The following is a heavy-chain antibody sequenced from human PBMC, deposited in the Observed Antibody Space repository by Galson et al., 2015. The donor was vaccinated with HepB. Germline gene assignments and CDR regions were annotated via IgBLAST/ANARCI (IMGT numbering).Heavy chain of an antibody. D-gene: IGHD3-10*01. CDR3: AKDGFYGSLEGMDV. CDR1: GFTFSSYG. CDR2: ISYDGSNK. V-gene: IGHV3-30*18. J-gene: IGHJ6*02. Sequence: SLRLSCAASGFTFSSYGMHWVRQAPGKGLEWVAVISYDGSNKYYADSVKGRFTISRDNSKNTLYLQMNSLRAEDTAVHYCAKDGFYGSLEGMDVWGQGTTVTVSS.